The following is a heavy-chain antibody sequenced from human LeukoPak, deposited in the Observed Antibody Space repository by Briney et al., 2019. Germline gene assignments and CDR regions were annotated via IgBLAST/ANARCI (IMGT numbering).Heavy chain of an antibody. J-gene: IGHJ3*01. V-gene: IGHV3-48*02. Sequence: GGSLRLSCAASGFTFSSYWMSWVRQAPGKGLEWVSYISNTISYADSVKGRFTISRDNAKNSLYLQMNSLRDEDTAVYYCARDHLYAFDFWGQGTMVTVSS. CDR2: ISNTI. CDR3: ARDHLYAFDF. D-gene: IGHD3-3*02. CDR1: GFTFSSYW.